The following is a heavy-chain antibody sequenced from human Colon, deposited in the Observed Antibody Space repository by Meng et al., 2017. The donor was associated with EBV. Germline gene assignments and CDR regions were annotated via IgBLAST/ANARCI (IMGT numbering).Heavy chain of an antibody. CDR2: IYYSGST. D-gene: IGHD5-24*01. CDR3: ARGPSRWLQFSFDY. V-gene: IGHV4-31*03. CDR1: GGSISSGGYY. J-gene: IGHJ4*02. Sequence: QGPLQESGPGLVKPSQTLSLTCTVSGGSISSGGYYWSWIRQHPGKGLEWIGYIYYSGSTYYNPSLKSRVTISIDTSKNQFSLKLSSVTAADTAVYYCARGPSRWLQFSFDYWGQGTLVTVSS.